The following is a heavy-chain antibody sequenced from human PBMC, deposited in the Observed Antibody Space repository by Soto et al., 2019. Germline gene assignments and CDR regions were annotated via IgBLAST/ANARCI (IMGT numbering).Heavy chain of an antibody. D-gene: IGHD3-10*01. J-gene: IGHJ4*02. V-gene: IGHV3-74*01. CDR2: INYDGSST. CDR3: TRGPRPTSVGTGAY. CDR1: GFTFSTYW. Sequence: PGGSLRLSCAASGFTFSTYWMHWVRQAPGKGLVWVSRINYDGSSTDYADSVKGRFTISRDNAKNTLYLQMNTLTAEATAVYYCTRGPRPTSVGTGAYWGQGTLVTVSS.